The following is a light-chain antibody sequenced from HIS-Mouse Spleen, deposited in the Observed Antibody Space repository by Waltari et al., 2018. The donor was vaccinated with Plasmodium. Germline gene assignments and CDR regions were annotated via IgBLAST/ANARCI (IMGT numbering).Light chain of an antibody. CDR2: AAS. J-gene: IGKJ4*01. Sequence: DIQMTQSPSSLSASVGDRVPITCRASQSISSYLHWYQQKPGKAPKLLIYAASSLQSEVPSRFSGSGSGTDFTLTISSLQPEDFATYYCQQSYSTPPTFGGGTKVEIK. CDR1: QSISSY. V-gene: IGKV1-39*01. CDR3: QQSYSTPPT.